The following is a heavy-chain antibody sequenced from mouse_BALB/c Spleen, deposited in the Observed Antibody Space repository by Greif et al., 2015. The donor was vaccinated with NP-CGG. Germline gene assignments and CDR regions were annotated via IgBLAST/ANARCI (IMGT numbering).Heavy chain of an antibody. CDR2: IDPSDSYT. V-gene: IGHV1S127*01. Sequence: VQLQQSGAELVKPGASVKMSCKASGYTFTSYWMHWVKQRPGQGLEWIGVIDPSDSYTSYNQKFKGKATLTVDTPSSTAYMQLSSLTSEDSAVYYCTTYYYGTSHYFDYWGQGTTLTVSS. D-gene: IGHD1-1*01. CDR1: GYTFTSYW. J-gene: IGHJ2*01. CDR3: TTYYYGTSHYFDY.